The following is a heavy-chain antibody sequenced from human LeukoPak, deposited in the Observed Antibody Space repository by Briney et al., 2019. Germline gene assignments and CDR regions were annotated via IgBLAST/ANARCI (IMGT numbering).Heavy chain of an antibody. J-gene: IGHJ4*02. D-gene: IGHD3-10*01. V-gene: IGHV3-48*01. CDR2: ISSSSSTI. CDR3: AKVATYYYGSGGDY. Sequence: SGGSLRLSCAASGFTFSSYSMNWVRQAPGKGLEWVSYISSSSSTIYYADSVKGRFTISRDNAKNSLYLQMNSLRAEDMAVYYCAKVATYYYGSGGDYRGQGTLVTVSS. CDR1: GFTFSSYS.